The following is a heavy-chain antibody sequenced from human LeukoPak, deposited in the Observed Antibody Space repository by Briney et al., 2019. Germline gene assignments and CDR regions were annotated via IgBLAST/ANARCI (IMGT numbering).Heavy chain of an antibody. Sequence: SETLSLTCTVSGGSISSSSYYWGWIRQPPGQGLEWIGSIYYSGSTYYNPSLKSRVTISVDTSKNQFSLKLSSVTAADTAVYYCASAPGGSSWYKSVYNWFDPWGQGTLVTVSS. V-gene: IGHV4-39*01. CDR2: IYYSGST. D-gene: IGHD6-13*01. CDR3: ASAPGGSSWYKSVYNWFDP. CDR1: GGSISSSSYY. J-gene: IGHJ5*02.